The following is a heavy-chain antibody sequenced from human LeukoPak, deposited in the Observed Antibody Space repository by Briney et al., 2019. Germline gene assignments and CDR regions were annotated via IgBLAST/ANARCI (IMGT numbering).Heavy chain of an antibody. J-gene: IGHJ6*02. CDR1: GGSISSDDYY. CDR2: MYYSGST. V-gene: IGHV4-30-4*01. CDR3: ARDKWVKVGNSWRQYGMDV. Sequence: SETLSLTCTVSGGSISSDDYYWNWIRQPPGKGLEWIGYMYYSGSTYYNPSLKTRVVISKDKCKNQISLNLSSVTTADTAVYYCARDKWVKVGNSWRQYGMDVWGQGTTVTVSS. D-gene: IGHD6-13*01.